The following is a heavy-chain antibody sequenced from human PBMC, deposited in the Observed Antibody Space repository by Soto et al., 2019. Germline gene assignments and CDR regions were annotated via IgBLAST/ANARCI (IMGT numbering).Heavy chain of an antibody. CDR1: GFTFSSYA. D-gene: IGHD2-21*02. J-gene: IGHJ2*01. CDR2: VSGSGGST. V-gene: IGHV3-23*01. Sequence: EVQLLESGGGLVQPGGSLRLSCAASGFTFSSYAMSWVRQDPGKGLEWVSAVSGSGGSTYYADSVKGRFTISRDNSKNTLYLQMNSLRAEDTAVYYCAKGTYCGGDCYSSSYWYFDLWGRGTLVTVSS. CDR3: AKGTYCGGDCYSSSYWYFDL.